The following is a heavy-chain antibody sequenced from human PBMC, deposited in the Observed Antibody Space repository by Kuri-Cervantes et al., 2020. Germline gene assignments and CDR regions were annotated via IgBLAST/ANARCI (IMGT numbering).Heavy chain of an antibody. CDR3: AKSKFYYYPTRYEYFQH. D-gene: IGHD3-10*01. V-gene: IGHV3-74*01. J-gene: IGHJ1*01. CDR1: GFTFSSYW. CDR2: INEDGSHT. Sequence: GESLKISCAASGFTFSSYWMHWVRQASGMGLVWVSHINEDGSHTNYADSVKGRFTISRDNAKNTLYLQMNSLRAEDTAVYYCAKSKFYYYPTRYEYFQHWGQGTLVTVSS.